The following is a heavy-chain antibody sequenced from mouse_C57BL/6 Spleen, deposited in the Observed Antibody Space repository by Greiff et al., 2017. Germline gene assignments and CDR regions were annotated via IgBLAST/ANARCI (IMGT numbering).Heavy chain of an antibody. D-gene: IGHD3-3*01. J-gene: IGHJ2*01. Sequence: DVKLVESEGGLVQPGSSMKLSCTASGFTFSDYYMAWVRQVPEKGLEWVANINYDGSSTYYLDSLKSRFIISRDNAKNILYLQMSSLKSEDTATYYCARDEEGRLDYWGQGTTLTVSS. CDR3: ARDEEGRLDY. V-gene: IGHV5-16*01. CDR2: INYDGSST. CDR1: GFTFSDYY.